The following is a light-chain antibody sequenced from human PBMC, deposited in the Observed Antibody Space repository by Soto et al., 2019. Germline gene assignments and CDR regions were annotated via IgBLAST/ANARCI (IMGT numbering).Light chain of an antibody. CDR2: GVS. V-gene: IGKV1-16*02. CDR3: QQYHNYPVT. CDR1: QGISNH. Sequence: DIEMTQSPPSVSASVGDRVTITCRASQGISNHLAWFQLKPGKAPKSLIYGVSSLQSGVPSKFSGSVSGSDFTLTISSLQPEDFATYYCQQYHNYPVTFGGGTKVAIK. J-gene: IGKJ4*01.